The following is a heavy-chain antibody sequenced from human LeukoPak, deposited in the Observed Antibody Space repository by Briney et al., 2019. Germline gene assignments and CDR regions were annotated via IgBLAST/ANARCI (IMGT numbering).Heavy chain of an antibody. CDR1: GYTFTSYG. J-gene: IGHJ6*03. D-gene: IGHD2-2*01. CDR3: ARAGSFEPEDIVVVPAAPTTRYYMDV. V-gene: IGHV1-18*01. CDR2: ISAYNGNT. Sequence: ASVKVSCKASGYTFTSYGISWVRQAPGQGLEWMGWISAYNGNTNYAQKLQGRVTMTTDTSTSTAYMELRSLRSDDTAVYYCARAGSFEPEDIVVVPAAPTTRYYMDVWGKGTTVTVSS.